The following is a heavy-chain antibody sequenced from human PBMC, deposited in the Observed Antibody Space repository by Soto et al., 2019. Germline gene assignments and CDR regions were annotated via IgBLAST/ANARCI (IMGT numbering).Heavy chain of an antibody. CDR1: GFPFSGSS. CDR2: IRSEAHSYAT. Sequence: EEQLVESGGGLVQPGGSLKLSCAASGFPFSGSSMHWVRQASGKGLGWVGRIRSEAHSYATAYAASVKGRFTISRDDSKNTVYLQMNSLETADTAVYYCTRLGEGSYYYYYFMDVWGKGTTVTVSS. D-gene: IGHD3-16*01. CDR3: TRLGEGSYYYYYFMDV. J-gene: IGHJ6*03. V-gene: IGHV3-73*01.